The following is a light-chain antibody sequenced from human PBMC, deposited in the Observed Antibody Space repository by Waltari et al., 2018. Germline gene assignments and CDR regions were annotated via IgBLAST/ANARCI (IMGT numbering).Light chain of an antibody. CDR2: DVS. CDR3: CSYAGSSWV. J-gene: IGLJ3*02. CDR1: SSDVGGYNY. Sequence: QSALTQPRSVSGSPGQSVTISCTGTSSDVGGYNYVSWYPQHPGKAPKLMIYDVSKRPSGVPGRFSGSKSGNPASLTISGLQAEEEADYYCCSYAGSSWVFGGGTKLTVL. V-gene: IGLV2-11*01.